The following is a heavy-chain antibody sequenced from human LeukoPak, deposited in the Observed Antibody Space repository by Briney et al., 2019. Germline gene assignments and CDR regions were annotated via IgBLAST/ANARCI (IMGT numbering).Heavy chain of an antibody. CDR3: ARGDSSGLELDY. CDR2: IYYSGST. J-gene: IGHJ4*02. CDR1: GGSISSHY. V-gene: IGHV4-59*08. D-gene: IGHD3-22*01. Sequence: SETLSLTCTVSGGSISSHYWSWIRQPPGKGLEWIGYIYYSGSTYYNPSLKSRVTISVDTSKNQFSLKLSSVTAADTAVYYCARGDSSGLELDYWGQGTLVTVSS.